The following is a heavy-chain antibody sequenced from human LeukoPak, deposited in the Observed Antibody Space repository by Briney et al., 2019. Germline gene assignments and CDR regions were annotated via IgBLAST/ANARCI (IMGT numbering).Heavy chain of an antibody. D-gene: IGHD4-17*01. CDR2: IRWNSGSI. CDR3: VKDGGGYGDYGRDSNFDY. V-gene: IGHV3-9*01. Sequence: QPGRSLRLSCAASGFTFSSNGMHWVRQAPGKGLEWVSSIRWNSGSIGYADSVKGRFTISRDNAKNSLYLQMNSLRAEDTALYYCVKDGGGYGDYGRDSNFDYWGQGTLVTVSS. CDR1: GFTFSSNG. J-gene: IGHJ4*02.